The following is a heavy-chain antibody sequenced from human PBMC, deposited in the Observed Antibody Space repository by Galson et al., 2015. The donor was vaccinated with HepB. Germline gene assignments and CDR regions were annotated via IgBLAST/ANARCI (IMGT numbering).Heavy chain of an antibody. J-gene: IGHJ6*02. CDR2: IYSGGST. Sequence: SLRLSCAASGFTVSSNYMSWVRQAPGKGLEWVSVIYSGGSTYYADSVKGRFTISRDNSKNTLYLQMSSLRAEDTAVYYCARPGVDTAMVWDYYYYGMDVWGQGTTVTVSS. V-gene: IGHV3-53*01. CDR3: ARPGVDTAMVWDYYYYGMDV. CDR1: GFTVSSNY. D-gene: IGHD5-18*01.